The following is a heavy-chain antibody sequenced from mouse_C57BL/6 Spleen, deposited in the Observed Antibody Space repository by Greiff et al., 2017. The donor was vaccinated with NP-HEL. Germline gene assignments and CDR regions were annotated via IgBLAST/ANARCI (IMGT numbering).Heavy chain of an antibody. CDR2: INPNYGTT. J-gene: IGHJ4*01. CDR3: ERRRGGSDMDY. CDR1: GYSFTDYN. V-gene: IGHV1-39*01. Sequence: VQLKESGPELVKPGASVKISCKASGYSFTDYNMNWVKQSTGKSLEWIGVINPNYGTTSYNQKFKGKATLTVDQSSSTAYMQLNGLTSEDSAVYYCERRRGGSDMDYWGQGTSVTVSS.